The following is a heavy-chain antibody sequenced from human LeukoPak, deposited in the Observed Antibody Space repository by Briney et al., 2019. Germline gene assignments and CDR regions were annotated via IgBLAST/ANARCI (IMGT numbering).Heavy chain of an antibody. Sequence: ASVKVSCKASGYTFTSYYMQWVRQAPAQGLEWMGIVNPSEGSTSYAHKFQGRVTMTRDTSTSTVYMELSSLRSEDTAVYYCARDRDWNYHYFDYWGQGTLVTVSS. CDR1: GYTFTSYY. V-gene: IGHV1-46*01. CDR3: ARDRDWNYHYFDY. D-gene: IGHD1-7*01. CDR2: VNPSEGST. J-gene: IGHJ4*02.